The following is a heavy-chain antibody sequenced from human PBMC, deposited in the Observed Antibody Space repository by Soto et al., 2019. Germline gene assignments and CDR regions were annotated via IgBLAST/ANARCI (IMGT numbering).Heavy chain of an antibody. J-gene: IGHJ6*02. CDR2: ISSSGSTI. V-gene: IGHV3-11*01. D-gene: IGHD3-3*01. CDR3: ARVGLITIFGVVYGMDV. Sequence: PGGSPRLSCAASGFTFSDYYMSWIRQAPGKGLEWVSYISSSGSTIYYADSVKGRFTISRDNAKNSLYLQMNSLRAEDTAVYYCARVGLITIFGVVYGMDVWGQGTTVTVSS. CDR1: GFTFSDYY.